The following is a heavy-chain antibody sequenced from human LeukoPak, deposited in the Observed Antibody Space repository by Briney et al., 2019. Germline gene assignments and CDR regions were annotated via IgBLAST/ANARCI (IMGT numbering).Heavy chain of an antibody. CDR3: AKLGGERQIDP. CDR2: ISGSGGTT. Sequence: GGPLRLSCAASGFTFSSYAMSWVRQAPGKGLEWVSGISGSGGTTSYTDSVKGRFTISRDNSKSTLYLQMNSLRAEDTAVYYCAKLGGERQIDPWGQGTLVTVSS. D-gene: IGHD1-1*01. J-gene: IGHJ5*02. V-gene: IGHV3-23*01. CDR1: GFTFSSYA.